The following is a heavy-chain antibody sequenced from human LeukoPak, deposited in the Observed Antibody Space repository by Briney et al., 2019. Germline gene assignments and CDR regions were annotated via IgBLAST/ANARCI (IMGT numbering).Heavy chain of an antibody. V-gene: IGHV1-69*13. CDR2: IIPIFGTP. CDR3: ARAYMTATRHFDS. CDR1: GGTFSSYT. Sequence: SVKVSCKNSGGTFSSYTISWVRQAPGQGLEWMGGIIPIFGTPHYAQKFQDRVTITADASTSTAYMELSSLRSEDTAVYYCARAYMTATRHFDSWGQGTLVTVSS. J-gene: IGHJ4*02. D-gene: IGHD2-21*02.